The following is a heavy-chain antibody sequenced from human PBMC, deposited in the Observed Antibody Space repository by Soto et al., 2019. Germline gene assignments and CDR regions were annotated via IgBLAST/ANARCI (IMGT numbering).Heavy chain of an antibody. V-gene: IGHV4-31*03. CDR3: AREYSSSWYKTFDA. Sequence: SETLSLTCTVSGGSIRSGTYYWSWIRQHPGKGLEWIGFIYYSGSTYYNPSLKSRVTMSLDTSKNQFSLKLSSVTAADTAVYYCAREYSSSWYKTFDAWGQGTLVTVSS. CDR1: GGSIRSGTYY. J-gene: IGHJ4*02. D-gene: IGHD6-13*01. CDR2: IYYSGST.